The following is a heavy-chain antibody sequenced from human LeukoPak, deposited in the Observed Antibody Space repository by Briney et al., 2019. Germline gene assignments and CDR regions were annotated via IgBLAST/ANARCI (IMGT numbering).Heavy chain of an antibody. CDR3: ARGRDCSGGSCYFNWFDP. Sequence: KPSETLSLTCTVSGGSISSYYWSWIRQPPGKGLEWIGNIFCSGSTNYNPSLKSRVTISVDTSKNQFSLKLSSVTAADTAVYYCARGRDCSGGSCYFNWFDPWGQGTLVTVSS. D-gene: IGHD2-15*01. CDR2: IFCSGST. V-gene: IGHV4-59*01. CDR1: GGSISSYY. J-gene: IGHJ5*02.